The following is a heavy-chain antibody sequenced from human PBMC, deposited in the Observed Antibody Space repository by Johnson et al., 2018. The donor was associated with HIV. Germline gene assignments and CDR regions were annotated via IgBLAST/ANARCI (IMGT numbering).Heavy chain of an antibody. CDR1: GFTFKSYA. CDR2: ISYDGSNK. CDR3: ARVAYCGGDCYSRAHAFDI. D-gene: IGHD2-21*01. V-gene: IGHV3-30-3*01. Sequence: QMLLVVSGGGVVQPGRSLRLSCAASGFTFKSYAMHWVRRAPGKGLEWVAVISYDGSNKSYAVAVTDGFTISRDNSKNTLYLQMNSLRAEDPAVYFCARVAYCGGDCYSRAHAFDIWGQGTMVTVSS. J-gene: IGHJ3*02.